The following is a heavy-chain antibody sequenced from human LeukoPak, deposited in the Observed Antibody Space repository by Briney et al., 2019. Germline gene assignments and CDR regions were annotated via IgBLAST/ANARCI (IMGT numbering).Heavy chain of an antibody. J-gene: IGHJ4*02. CDR1: GFTFSSYA. Sequence: GGSLRLSCAASGFTFSSYAMSWVRQAPGKGLEWVSAISGGGGSTYYADSVKGRFTISRDNSKNTLYLQMNSLRAEDTAVYYCAKDHRSDSGSYYYYWGQGTLVTVSS. CDR3: AKDHRSDSGSYYYY. V-gene: IGHV3-23*01. D-gene: IGHD1-26*01. CDR2: ISGGGGST.